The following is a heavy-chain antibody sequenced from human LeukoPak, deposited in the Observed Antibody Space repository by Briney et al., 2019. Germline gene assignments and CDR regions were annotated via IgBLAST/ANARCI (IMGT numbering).Heavy chain of an antibody. J-gene: IGHJ4*02. Sequence: GGSLRLSCAASGFTFSSYAMSWVRQAPGKGLEWVSSISGSGGTTYYADSVKGRFTISRDNSKNTLYLQMNSLRAEDTAEYYCAKGSPNYSNRFDYWGQGTLVTVSS. V-gene: IGHV3-23*01. CDR1: GFTFSSYA. D-gene: IGHD4-11*01. CDR2: ISGSGGTT. CDR3: AKGSPNYSNRFDY.